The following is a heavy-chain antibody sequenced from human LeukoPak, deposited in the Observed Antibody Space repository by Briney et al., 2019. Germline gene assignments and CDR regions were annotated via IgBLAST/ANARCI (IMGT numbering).Heavy chain of an antibody. V-gene: IGHV3-33*01. Sequence: GRSLRLSCAASNITFSNYGMHWVRQAPGRGLEWVAVIWYDGSTKYYADSVKGRFTSSRYNSKNMLYLQMKSLRAEDTAVYYCAANFDFWGQGTLVTVSS. CDR1: NITFSNYG. J-gene: IGHJ4*02. CDR3: AANFDF. CDR2: IWYDGSTK.